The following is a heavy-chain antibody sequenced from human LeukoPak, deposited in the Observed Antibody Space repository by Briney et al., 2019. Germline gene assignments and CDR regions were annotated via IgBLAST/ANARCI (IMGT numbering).Heavy chain of an antibody. J-gene: IGHJ1*01. V-gene: IGHV4-34*01. Sequence: PSETLSLTCAVYGGSFSGYYWSWIRQPPGKGLEWIGEINHSGSTNYNPSLKSRVTISVDASKNQFSLKLSTVTAADTAVYYCARSASGYFDSSGYYIFQHWGQGTLVTVSS. CDR2: INHSGST. CDR3: ARSASGYFDSSGYYIFQH. D-gene: IGHD3-22*01. CDR1: GGSFSGYY.